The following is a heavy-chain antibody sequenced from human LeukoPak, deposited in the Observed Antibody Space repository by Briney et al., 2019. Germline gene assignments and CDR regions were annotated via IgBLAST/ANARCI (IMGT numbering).Heavy chain of an antibody. CDR3: AKGRNYDILTGYYNV. CDR2: IYSGGNT. D-gene: IGHD3-9*01. CDR1: GITVSTNY. V-gene: IGHV3-66*01. J-gene: IGHJ4*02. Sequence: PGGSLRLSCAASGITVSTNYMTWVRQAPGKGLEWVSVIYSGGNTFYADSVRGRFTISRDSAKNTLYLQLNSLRAEDTAVYYCAKGRNYDILTGYYNVWGQGTLVTVSS.